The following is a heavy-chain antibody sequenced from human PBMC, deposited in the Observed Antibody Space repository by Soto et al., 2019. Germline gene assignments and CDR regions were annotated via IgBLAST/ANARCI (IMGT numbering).Heavy chain of an antibody. V-gene: IGHV4-59*01. D-gene: IGHD2-21*02. J-gene: IGHJ4*02. CDR3: ARAVLPTTAPFDY. Sequence: QVQLQESGPRLVKPSETLSLTCIVSGGSISNYYWSWIRQPPGKGLEGIGYIYYSGRTNYNPFLQRRVTISVDTSKNQFSLKLSSVTAADTAVYYCARAVLPTTAPFDYWGQGTLVTVSS. CDR1: GGSISNYY. CDR2: IYYSGRT.